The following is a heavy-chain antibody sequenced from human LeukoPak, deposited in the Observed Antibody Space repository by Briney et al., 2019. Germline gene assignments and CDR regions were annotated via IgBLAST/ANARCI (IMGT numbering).Heavy chain of an antibody. CDR1: GYTFTRYD. V-gene: IGHV1-8*01. CDR3: ARVSMVRGDPYNWFDP. J-gene: IGHJ5*02. D-gene: IGHD3-10*01. CDR2: MNPNSGNT. Sequence: ASVKGSCKASGYTFTRYDINWVRQATGQGLEWMGWMNPNSGNTGYAQKFQGRVTMTRNTSISTAYMELSSLRSEDTAVYYCARVSMVRGDPYNWFDPWGQGTLVTVSS.